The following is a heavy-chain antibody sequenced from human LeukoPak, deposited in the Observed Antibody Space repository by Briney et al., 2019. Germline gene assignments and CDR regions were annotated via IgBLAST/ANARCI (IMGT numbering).Heavy chain of an antibody. CDR1: GFTFSSYA. D-gene: IGHD6-19*01. Sequence: GRSLRLSCAASGFTFSSYAMHWVRQAPGKGLEWVAVISYDGSNKYYADSVKGRFTISRDNSKNTLYLQMNSLRAEDTAVYYCARNTGSGWYLGYFDYGGQGTLVPSPQ. J-gene: IGHJ4*02. CDR3: ARNTGSGWYLGYFDY. V-gene: IGHV3-30-3*01. CDR2: ISYDGSNK.